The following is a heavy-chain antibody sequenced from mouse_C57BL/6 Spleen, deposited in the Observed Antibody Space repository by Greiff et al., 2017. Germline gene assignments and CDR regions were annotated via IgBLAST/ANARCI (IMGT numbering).Heavy chain of an antibody. CDR2: IDPSDSYT. Sequence: QVQLQQPGAELVMPGASVKLSCKASGYTFTSYWMHWVKQRPGQGLEWIGEIDPSDSYTNYNQKFKGKSTLTVDKSSSTAYMQLSSLTSEDSAVYYCARIYYDCGFAYWGQGTLVTVSA. CDR1: GYTFTSYW. J-gene: IGHJ3*01. CDR3: ARIYYDCGFAY. V-gene: IGHV1-69*01. D-gene: IGHD2-4*01.